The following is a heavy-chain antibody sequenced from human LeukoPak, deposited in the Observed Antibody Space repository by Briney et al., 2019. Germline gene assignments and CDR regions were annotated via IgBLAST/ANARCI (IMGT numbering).Heavy chain of an antibody. J-gene: IGHJ4*02. D-gene: IGHD3-3*01. CDR1: GGPFSGYY. Sequence: PSETLSLTCAVYGGPFSGYYWSWIRQPPGKGLQWIGEINHNGCTNYNPSLKSRVTISVDTSKNQFSLKLNSVTAADTAVYYCARGRPTYDFWSGYYADYWGQGTLVTVSS. CDR3: ARGRPTYDFWSGYYADY. V-gene: IGHV4-34*01. CDR2: INHNGCT.